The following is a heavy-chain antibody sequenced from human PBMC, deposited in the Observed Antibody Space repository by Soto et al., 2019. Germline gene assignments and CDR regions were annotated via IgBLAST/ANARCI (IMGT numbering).Heavy chain of an antibody. CDR2: IYYSGST. V-gene: IGHV4-31*03. D-gene: IGHD3-9*01. Sequence: QVQLQESGPGLVKPSQTLSLTCTVSGGSISSGGYYWSWIRQHPGKGLEWIGYIYYSGSTNYNPSLKSRVTISVDTSKNQFSLKLSSVTAADTAVYYCARQTQSDILTGYYKGNWFDPWGQGTLVTVSS. CDR1: GGSISSGGYY. J-gene: IGHJ5*02. CDR3: ARQTQSDILTGYYKGNWFDP.